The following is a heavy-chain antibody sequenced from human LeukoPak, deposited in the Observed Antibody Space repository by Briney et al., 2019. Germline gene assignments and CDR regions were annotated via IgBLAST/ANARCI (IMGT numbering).Heavy chain of an antibody. D-gene: IGHD3-10*01. Sequence: GGSLRLSCAASGFTFSSYAMSWVRQAPGKGLEWVTAISGSGGSTYYADSVKGRFTISRDNSKNTLYLQMNSLRAEDTAVYYCAKVLRGVNYYMDVWGIGTTVTVSS. V-gene: IGHV3-23*01. CDR1: GFTFSSYA. CDR3: AKVLRGVNYYMDV. J-gene: IGHJ6*03. CDR2: ISGSGGST.